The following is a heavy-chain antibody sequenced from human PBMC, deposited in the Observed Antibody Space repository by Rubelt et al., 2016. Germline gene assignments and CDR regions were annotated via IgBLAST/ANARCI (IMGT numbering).Heavy chain of an antibody. V-gene: IGHV3-66*01. J-gene: IGHJ4*02. Sequence: EVQLVESGGGLVQPGGSLRLSCAASGFTVSNNYMSWVRQAPGKGLEWISVIYSSGSTYYADSVKSRFTISRDNSKNTLYLQMNSRRAEETAVDYCARSSRGYNYLHVDYWGQGTLVTVSS. CDR1: GFTVSNNY. CDR3: ARSSRGYNYLHVDY. CDR2: IYSSGST. D-gene: IGHD5-18*01.